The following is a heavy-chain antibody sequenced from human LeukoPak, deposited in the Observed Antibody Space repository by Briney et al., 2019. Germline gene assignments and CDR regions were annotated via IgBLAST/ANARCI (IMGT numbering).Heavy chain of an antibody. V-gene: IGHV3-30*03. Sequence: GGSLRLSCTASGFTFSTYGMHWVRQAPGKGLEWVTLISYDGSTKYYSDSVKGRFTLSRDNSKSTLYLQMNSLRAEDTAVYYCARRPTKGDYDILTGYYTYYYFDYWGQGTLVTVSS. CDR1: GFTFSTYG. CDR2: ISYDGSTK. J-gene: IGHJ4*02. D-gene: IGHD3-9*01. CDR3: ARRPTKGDYDILTGYYTYYYFDY.